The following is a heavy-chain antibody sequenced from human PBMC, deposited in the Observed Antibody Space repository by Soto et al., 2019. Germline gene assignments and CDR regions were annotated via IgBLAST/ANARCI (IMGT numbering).Heavy chain of an antibody. CDR2: IHPNSGGT. Sequence: GASVKVSCKASGYTFTGYCMHWVRQAPGQGLEWMGWIHPNSGGTNYAQKFQGRVTMTRDTSISTAYMELSRLRSDDTAVYYCARDVGDYYDSSGFNFDPWGQGTLVTVSS. J-gene: IGHJ5*02. D-gene: IGHD3-22*01. CDR3: ARDVGDYYDSSGFNFDP. CDR1: GYTFTGYC. V-gene: IGHV1-2*02.